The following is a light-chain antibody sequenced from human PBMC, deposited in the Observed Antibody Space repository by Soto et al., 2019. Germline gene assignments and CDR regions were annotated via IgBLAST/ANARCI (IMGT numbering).Light chain of an antibody. CDR2: DVS. Sequence: QSALTQPASVSGSPGQSITISCTGTSSDVGGYNYVSWYQQHPGKAPKLMIYDVSNRPSGVSNRFSGSKSGNTASLTISGLQAEDEADYYCSSYTSRRSSTYVFGTGTKVTVL. J-gene: IGLJ1*01. CDR1: SSDVGGYNY. CDR3: SSYTSRRSSTYV. V-gene: IGLV2-14*01.